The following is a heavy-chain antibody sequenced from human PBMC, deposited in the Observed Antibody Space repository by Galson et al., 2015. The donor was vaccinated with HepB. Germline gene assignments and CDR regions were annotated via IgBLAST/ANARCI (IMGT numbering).Heavy chain of an antibody. J-gene: IGHJ4*02. Sequence: SLRPSCAASGFTFRNYGMHWVRQAPGKGLEWVALIWYDGTNKYYADSVKGRFTISRDNSKNTLYLQMNSLRAEDTAVYYCVREFSGLYYFDYWGQGTLVTVSS. V-gene: IGHV3-33*08. CDR2: IWYDGTNK. CDR3: VREFSGLYYFDY. CDR1: GFTFRNYG. D-gene: IGHD3-10*01.